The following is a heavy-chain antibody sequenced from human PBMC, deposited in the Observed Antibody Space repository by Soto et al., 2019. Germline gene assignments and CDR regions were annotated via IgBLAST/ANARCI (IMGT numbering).Heavy chain of an antibody. J-gene: IGHJ5*02. CDR3: AKDGPRELGVGLFDP. Sequence: GGSLRLSCEASGFTFSSYSMSWVRQAPGKGLEWVSAISGSGGSKYYADSVKGRSTISRDNSKNTLYLHMNSLRAEDTAVYDCAKDGPRELGVGLFDPWGQGTLVTVSA. CDR1: GFTFSSYS. V-gene: IGHV3-23*01. D-gene: IGHD1-26*01. CDR2: ISGSGGSK.